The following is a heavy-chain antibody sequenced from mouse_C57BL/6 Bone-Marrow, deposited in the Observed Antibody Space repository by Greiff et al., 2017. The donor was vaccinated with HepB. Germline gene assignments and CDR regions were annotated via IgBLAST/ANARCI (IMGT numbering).Heavy chain of an antibody. CDR2: IDPDNGDT. D-gene: IGHD2-4*01. V-gene: IGHV14-4*01. Sequence: DVQLQESGAELVRPGASVKLSCTASGFNFKDDYMHWVKQRPEQGLEWIGWIDPDNGDTDYAPKFQGKATITADTSSNTAYLQLSSLTSEDTAVYSCTTWAYDYDEELFFDYWGQGTTLTVSS. CDR3: TTWAYDYDEELFFDY. J-gene: IGHJ2*01. CDR1: GFNFKDDY.